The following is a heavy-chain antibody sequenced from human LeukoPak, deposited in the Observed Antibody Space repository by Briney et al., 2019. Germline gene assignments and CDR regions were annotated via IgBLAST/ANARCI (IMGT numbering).Heavy chain of an antibody. Sequence: GASVKVSCKASGYTFTGYYMHWVRQAPGQGLEWMGWINPNSGGTNYAQKFQGRVTMTRDMSISTAYMELSRLRSDDTAVYYCARDHSRRGELRDYWGQGTLVTVSS. J-gene: IGHJ4*02. CDR3: ARDHSRRGELRDY. CDR1: GYTFTGYY. V-gene: IGHV1-2*02. D-gene: IGHD1-26*01. CDR2: INPNSGGT.